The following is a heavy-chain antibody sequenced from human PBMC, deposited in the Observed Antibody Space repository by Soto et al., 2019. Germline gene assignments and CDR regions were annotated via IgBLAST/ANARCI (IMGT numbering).Heavy chain of an antibody. CDR1: GGSISSYY. Sequence: SETLSLTCTVSGGSISSYYWSWIRQRPGKGLEWIGYVHYTGSTNYNSPLKSRVTISVDTSKNQFSLKLSSVTAADTAVYYCARGIYDSSGYYTRVFDYWGPGTLVTVSS. J-gene: IGHJ4*02. D-gene: IGHD3-22*01. CDR3: ARGIYDSSGYYTRVFDY. CDR2: VHYTGST. V-gene: IGHV4-59*01.